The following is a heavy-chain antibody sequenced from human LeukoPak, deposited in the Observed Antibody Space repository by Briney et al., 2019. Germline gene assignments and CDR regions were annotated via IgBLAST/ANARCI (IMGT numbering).Heavy chain of an antibody. D-gene: IGHD3-22*01. CDR3: ARPYYYDSSGYYYNY. J-gene: IGHJ4*02. CDR2: INPNSGGT. V-gene: IGHV1-2*02. CDR1: GYTFTGYY. Sequence: GASVKVSCKASGYTFTGYYMHWVRQAPGQGLEWMGWINPNSGGTNYAQKFQGRVTMTRDTSISTAYMELSRLRSDDTAMYYCARPYYYDSSGYYYNYWGQGTLVTVSS.